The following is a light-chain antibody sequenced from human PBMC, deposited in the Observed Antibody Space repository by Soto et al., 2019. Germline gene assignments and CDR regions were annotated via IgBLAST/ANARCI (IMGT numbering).Light chain of an antibody. CDR3: SSYSSSSDLDVL. CDR1: NIDVGCYNY. J-gene: IGLJ2*01. CDR2: EVT. V-gene: IGLV2-14*01. Sequence: QSAMAQPASVSGSPGQAITISCAGTNIDVGCYNYVSWYQQYPGKAPKLISYEVTYRPSGVSNRFSGSKSGNTASLTSSGLQAEDEADYYCSSYSSSSDLDVLCGVGTKLNVL.